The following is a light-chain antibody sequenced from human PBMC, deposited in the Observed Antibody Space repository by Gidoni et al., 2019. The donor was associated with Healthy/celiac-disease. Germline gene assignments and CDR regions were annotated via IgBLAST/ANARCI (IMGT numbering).Light chain of an antibody. J-gene: IGKJ2*01. CDR1: QSVSSY. CDR2: DAS. V-gene: IGKV3-11*01. Sequence: EIVLTQSPATLSLSPGERATLSCRASQSVSSYLAWYQQKPGQAPRLLIYDASNRATGIPARFSGSGSATDFTLTISSLEPEDFAVYYCQQRSNWLTFGQGTKLEIK. CDR3: QQRSNWLT.